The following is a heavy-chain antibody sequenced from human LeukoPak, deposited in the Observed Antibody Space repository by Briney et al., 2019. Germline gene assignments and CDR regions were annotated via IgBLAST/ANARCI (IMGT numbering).Heavy chain of an antibody. D-gene: IGHD6-13*01. CDR3: ARRSAAAGTGWFDP. J-gene: IGHJ5*02. V-gene: IGHV4-59*01. CDR1: GGSINNYY. CDR2: IYYSGST. Sequence: SETLSLTCTVSGGSINNYYWSWIRQPPGKGLEWIGYIYYSGSTNYNPSLKSRVTISVDTSKNQFSLKLSSVTAADTAVYYCARRSAAAGTGWFDPWGQGTLVTVSS.